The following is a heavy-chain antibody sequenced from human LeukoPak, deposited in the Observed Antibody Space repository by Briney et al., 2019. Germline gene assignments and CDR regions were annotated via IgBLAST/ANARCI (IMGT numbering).Heavy chain of an antibody. V-gene: IGHV3-21*01. CDR3: ARDSSGWYRDFDY. D-gene: IGHD6-19*01. CDR2: ISSSSSYI. CDR1: GFTFSSYS. J-gene: IGHJ4*02. Sequence: GGSLRLSCAASGFTFSSYSMNWVRQAPGKGLEWVSSISSSSSYIYYADSVKGRFTISRDNAKNSLYLQMNSLRAEDTAVYYCARDSSGWYRDFDYWGQGTLATVSS.